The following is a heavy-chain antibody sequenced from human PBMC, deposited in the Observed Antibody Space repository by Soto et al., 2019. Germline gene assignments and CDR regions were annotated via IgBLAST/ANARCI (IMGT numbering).Heavy chain of an antibody. CDR2: IIPIFGTA. D-gene: IGHD6-19*01. CDR3: ARDLGGSGWSRYGMDV. V-gene: IGHV1-69*13. J-gene: IGHJ6*02. CDR1: GGTFSSYA. Sequence: GASVKVSCKASGGTFSSYAISWVRQAPGQGLEWMGGIIPIFGTANYAQKFQGRVTITADESTSTAYMELSSLRSEDTAVYYCARDLGGSGWSRYGMDVWGRGTTVTVSS.